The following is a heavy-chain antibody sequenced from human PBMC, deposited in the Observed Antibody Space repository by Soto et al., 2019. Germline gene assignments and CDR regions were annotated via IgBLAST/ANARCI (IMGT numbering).Heavy chain of an antibody. Sequence: ASVKVSCKASGYTFTSYGFSWVRQAPGQGLEWMGWISAHNGGTIYAQKFQDRITMTTDTSTNTAYLELRSLKSGDTAVFYCARSSGTYPPSRYYYGLDVWGQGTTV. CDR3: ARSSGTYPPSRYYYGLDV. CDR2: ISAHNGGT. CDR1: GYTFTSYG. V-gene: IGHV1-18*01. D-gene: IGHD1-26*01. J-gene: IGHJ6*02.